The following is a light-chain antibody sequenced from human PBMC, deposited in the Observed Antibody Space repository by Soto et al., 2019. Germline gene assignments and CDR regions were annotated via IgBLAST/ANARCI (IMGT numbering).Light chain of an antibody. CDR1: SSDVGGYNY. J-gene: IGLJ1*01. V-gene: IGLV2-14*01. CDR3: SSYTSSSTYV. Sequence: QSVLTQPASASGSPGQSITISCTGTSSDVGGYNYVAWYQQHLGKAPKLLISEVTDRPSGVSNRFSGSKSGNTASLTISGLQADDEADYYCSSYTSSSTYVFGPGTKVTVL. CDR2: EVT.